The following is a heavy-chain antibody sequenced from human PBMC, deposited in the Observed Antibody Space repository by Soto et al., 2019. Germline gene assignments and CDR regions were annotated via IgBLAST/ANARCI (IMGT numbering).Heavy chain of an antibody. Sequence: QVQLVESGGGLVKPGGSLRLSCAASGFTFSDYYMSWIRQAPGKGLEWVSSISSSSSYTNYADSVKGRFTISRDNAKNSLYLQMNSLRAEDTAVYYCARDLMVGATPGFETPGDYWGQGTLVTVSS. CDR1: GFTFSDYY. CDR3: ARDLMVGATPGFETPGDY. D-gene: IGHD1-26*01. CDR2: ISSSSSYT. V-gene: IGHV3-11*06. J-gene: IGHJ4*02.